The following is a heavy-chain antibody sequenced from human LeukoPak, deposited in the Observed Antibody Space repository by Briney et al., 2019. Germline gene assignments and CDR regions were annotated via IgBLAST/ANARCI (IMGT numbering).Heavy chain of an antibody. Sequence: WETLSLTCTVSGGSMSSYYWSWIRQPPGKGLEWIGYIYYTGSTDYNPSLKSRVTISVDTSKNQFSLKLSSVTAADTAVYFCARGTVPNAFDIWGQGTMVTVS. J-gene: IGHJ3*02. D-gene: IGHD1/OR15-1a*01. CDR1: GGSMSSYY. V-gene: IGHV4-59*12. CDR3: ARGTVPNAFDI. CDR2: IYYTGST.